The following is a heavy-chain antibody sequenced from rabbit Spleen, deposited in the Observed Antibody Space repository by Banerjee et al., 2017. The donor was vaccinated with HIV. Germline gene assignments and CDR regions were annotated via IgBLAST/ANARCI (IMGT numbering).Heavy chain of an antibody. D-gene: IGHD6-1*01. CDR2: IDPVFGIT. Sequence: QLKESGGGLVQPGGSLKLSCKASGFTLSSYYMNWVRQAPGKGLEWIGYIDPVFGITYYANWVNGRFSISRENAQNTVFLQMTSLTAADTATYFCAREDVYGYPFPTKLWGPGTLVTVS. J-gene: IGHJ4*01. CDR1: GFTLSSYY. V-gene: IGHV1S7*01. CDR3: AREDVYGYPFPTKL.